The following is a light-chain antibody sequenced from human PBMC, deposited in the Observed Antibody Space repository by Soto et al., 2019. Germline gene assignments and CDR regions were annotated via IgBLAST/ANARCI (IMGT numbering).Light chain of an antibody. V-gene: IGLV1-47*02. CDR1: SSNIGTNY. CDR2: NNN. J-gene: IGLJ1*01. CDR3: AAWDDSLSGYV. Sequence: QSVLTRPPSASGTPGQRVTISCSGSSSNIGTNYVYWYQQLPGTAPKLLIYNNNQRPSGVPDRFSGSKSGTSASLAISGLRSEDEADYYCAAWDDSLSGYVFGTGTKVTVL.